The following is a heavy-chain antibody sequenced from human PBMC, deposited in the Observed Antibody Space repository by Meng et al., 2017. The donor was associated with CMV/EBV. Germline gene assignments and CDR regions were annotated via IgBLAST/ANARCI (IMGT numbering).Heavy chain of an antibody. CDR3: ARDGPNGIAVAGGDI. V-gene: IGHV3-30-3*01. J-gene: IGHJ3*02. CDR1: GFTFSSYA. CDR2: ISYDGSNK. Sequence: GGSLRLSCAASGFTFSSYAMHWVRQAPGQGLEWVAVISYDGSNKYYADSVKGRFTISRDNSKNTLYLQMNSLRAEDTAVYYCARDGPNGIAVAGGDIWGQGTMVTVSS. D-gene: IGHD6-19*01.